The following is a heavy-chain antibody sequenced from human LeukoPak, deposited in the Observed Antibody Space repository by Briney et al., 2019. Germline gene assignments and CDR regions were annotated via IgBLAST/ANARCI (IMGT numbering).Heavy chain of an antibody. V-gene: IGHV3-30*02. CDR2: IRYDGSNK. CDR3: AKDHAVTTYAYYYYMDA. J-gene: IGHJ6*03. Sequence: GGSLRLSCAASGFTFSSYGMHWVRQAPGKGLEWVAFIRYDGSNKYYADSVKGRFTISRDNSKNTLYLQMNSLRAEDTAVYYCAKDHAVTTYAYYYYMDAWGKGTTVTVSS. CDR1: GFTFSSYG. D-gene: IGHD4-17*01.